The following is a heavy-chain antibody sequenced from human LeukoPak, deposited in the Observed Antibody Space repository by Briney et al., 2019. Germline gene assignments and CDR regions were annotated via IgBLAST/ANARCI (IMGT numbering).Heavy chain of an antibody. CDR2: INPNSGGT. J-gene: IGHJ6*03. Sequence: ASVKVSCKASGYTFTGYYMHWVRQAPGQGLEWMGRINPNSGGTNYAQKFQGRVTITRNTSISTAYMELSSLRSEDTAVYYCARGGLRSISVYYYYYMDVWGKGTTVTVSS. CDR3: ARGGLRSISVYYYYYMDV. D-gene: IGHD4-17*01. V-gene: IGHV1-2*06. CDR1: GYTFTGYY.